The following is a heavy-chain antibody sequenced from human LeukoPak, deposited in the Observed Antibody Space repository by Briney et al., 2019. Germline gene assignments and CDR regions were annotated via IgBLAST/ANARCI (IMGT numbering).Heavy chain of an antibody. CDR3: ARFSRITWGDWGDAFDI. CDR2: IDDGGNT. CDR1: GGSFSDYF. D-gene: IGHD2-21*02. V-gene: IGHV4-34*01. J-gene: IGHJ3*02. Sequence: SETLSLTCSVYGGSFSDYFWSWIRQSQRKGMEWIGEIDDGGNTNYNPSLMSRVIVSMEKSKKQFSLVMRSVAAADTAVYYCARFSRITWGDWGDAFDIWGQGTTVIVSS.